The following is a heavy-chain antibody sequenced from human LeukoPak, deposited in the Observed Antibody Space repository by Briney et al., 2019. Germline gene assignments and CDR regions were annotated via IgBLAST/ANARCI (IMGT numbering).Heavy chain of an antibody. D-gene: IGHD3-9*01. J-gene: IGHJ4*02. V-gene: IGHV3-21*01. CDR2: ITSDSRYM. CDR1: GFTFSSYN. CDR3: ARDSGGLTGYYSYFDY. Sequence: GGSLRLSCAASGFTFSSYNMNWVRQAPGKGQEWVSSITSDSRYMYYADSVKGRFTISRDNAKNSLYLQMNSLRAGDTAVYYCARDSGGLTGYYSYFDYWGQGTLVTVSS.